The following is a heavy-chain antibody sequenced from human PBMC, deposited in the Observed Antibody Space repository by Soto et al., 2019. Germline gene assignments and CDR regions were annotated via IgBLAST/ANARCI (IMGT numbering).Heavy chain of an antibody. J-gene: IGHJ5*02. Sequence: EVQLVESGGGLVQPGGSLRLSSAASGFTFSSYSMNWVRQAPGKGLEWVSYISSSSSTIYYADSVKGRFTISRDNAKNSLYLQMNSLRDEDTAVYYCARLADSSGWFDPWGQGTLVTVSS. CDR3: ARLADSSGWFDP. CDR1: GFTFSSYS. CDR2: ISSSSSTI. V-gene: IGHV3-48*02. D-gene: IGHD6-19*01.